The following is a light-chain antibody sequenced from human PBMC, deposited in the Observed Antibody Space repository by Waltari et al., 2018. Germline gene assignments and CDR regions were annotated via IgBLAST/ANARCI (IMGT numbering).Light chain of an antibody. J-gene: IGKJ4*01. V-gene: IGKV1-39*01. CDR3: QHYGSSPVT. Sequence: DIHMTQSPSSLSASVGDRVTITCRASQTINKYLNWYQQKPGKAPKVLISVVSYLHTGVPSRFSGSGSGTDFTLTISRLEPEDFAVYYCQHYGSSPVTFGGGTKVEIK. CDR2: VVS. CDR1: QTINKY.